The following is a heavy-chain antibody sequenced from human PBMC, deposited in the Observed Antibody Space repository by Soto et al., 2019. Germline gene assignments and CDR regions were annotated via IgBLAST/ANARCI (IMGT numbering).Heavy chain of an antibody. V-gene: IGHV1-18*01. CDR2: ISAYNGNT. J-gene: IGHJ6*02. CDR1: GYTFTSYG. D-gene: IGHD3-3*01. Sequence: ASVKVSCKASGYTFTSYGISWVRQAPGQGLEWMGWISAYNGNTNYAQKLQGRVTMTTDTSTSTAYMELRSLRSDDTAVYYCAGDRLDHDFWSGYYVGGYYGIDVWGQGTTVTVSS. CDR3: AGDRLDHDFWSGYYVGGYYGIDV.